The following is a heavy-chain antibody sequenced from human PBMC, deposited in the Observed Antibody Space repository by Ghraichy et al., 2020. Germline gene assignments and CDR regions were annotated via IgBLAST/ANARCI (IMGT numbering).Heavy chain of an antibody. D-gene: IGHD1-26*01. CDR3: AREPPRIVGATTGGRNVDY. CDR1: GGSFSGYY. Sequence: SQTLSLTCAVYGGSFSGYYWSWIRQPPGKGLEWIGEINHSGSTNYNPSLKSRVTISVDTSKNQFSLKLSSVTAADTAVYYCAREPPRIVGATTGGRNVDYWGQGTLVTVSS. J-gene: IGHJ4*02. CDR2: INHSGST. V-gene: IGHV4-34*01.